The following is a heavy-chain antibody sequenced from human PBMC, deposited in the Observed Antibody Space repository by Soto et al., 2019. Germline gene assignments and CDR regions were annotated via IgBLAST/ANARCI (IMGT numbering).Heavy chain of an antibody. CDR1: GFRFSDYY. CDR3: ARSGDNYNVLDF. CDR2: SSNSGTYT. D-gene: IGHD3-10*02. J-gene: IGHJ4*02. V-gene: IGHV3-11*06. Sequence: PGGSLRLSCEASGFRFSDYYMSWICQAPGKGLEWLSYSSNSGTYTRYADSVKGRFSISRDNAKNSLYLQINSLRGEDTAIYYCARSGDNYNVLDFWGKGTPVTVSS.